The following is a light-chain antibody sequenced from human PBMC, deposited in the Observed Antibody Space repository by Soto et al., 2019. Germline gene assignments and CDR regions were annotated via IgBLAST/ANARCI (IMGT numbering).Light chain of an antibody. V-gene: IGKV1-39*01. Sequence: DIQMTQSPSTLSASAGDRISITCRSSQSIRNKLAWYQQRPGTAPKLLISAASRLHSAVPSRFSGSGSGTDFTLTIRTLQPDDVATYFCQQCFSVPFTFGQGTRLDI. CDR1: QSIRNK. CDR3: QQCFSVPFT. CDR2: AAS. J-gene: IGKJ2*01.